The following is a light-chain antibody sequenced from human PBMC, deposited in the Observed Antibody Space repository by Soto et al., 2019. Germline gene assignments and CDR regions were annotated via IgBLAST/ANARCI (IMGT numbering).Light chain of an antibody. J-gene: IGLJ1*01. CDR3: SSYGGSSTYV. CDR2: DDN. Sequence: QSVLTQPPSVSGAPGQRVTISCTGSSSNIGGCNYVSWYQQHPGKAPKLIIYDDNNRPSGVSDRFSGSKSGTTASLTISGLQAEDEADYYCSSYGGSSTYVFGTGTKVTVL. V-gene: IGLV2-14*01. CDR1: SSNIGGCNY.